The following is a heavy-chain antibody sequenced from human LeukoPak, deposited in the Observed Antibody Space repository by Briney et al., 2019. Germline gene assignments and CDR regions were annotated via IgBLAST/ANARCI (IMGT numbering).Heavy chain of an antibody. V-gene: IGHV3-21*01. D-gene: IGHD3-16*01. J-gene: IGHJ6*02. CDR2: ISSSSSYI. Sequence: AGSLRLSCAVSGLTFSSYSMNWVRQAPGKGLEWVSSISSSSSYIYYADSVKSRVTISRDNAKNSLYLQMNSLRAEDTAVYYCARVGVLSHYYGMDVWGQGTTVTVSS. CDR3: ARVGVLSHYYGMDV. CDR1: GLTFSSYS.